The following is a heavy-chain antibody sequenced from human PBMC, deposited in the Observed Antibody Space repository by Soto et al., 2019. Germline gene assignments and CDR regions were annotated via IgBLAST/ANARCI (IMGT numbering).Heavy chain of an antibody. CDR1: GGTFSSYT. V-gene: IGHV1-69*02. CDR2: IIPILGIA. CDR3: ASLSKRLLGGAFDY. Sequence: QVQLVQSGAEVKKPGSSVKVSCKASGGTFSSYTISWVRQAPGQGLEWMGRIIPILGIANYAQKFQGRVTITADKSTSTAYMELSSMRSEDTAVYYWASLSKRLLGGAFDYWGQGTLVTVSS. J-gene: IGHJ4*02. D-gene: IGHD3-22*01.